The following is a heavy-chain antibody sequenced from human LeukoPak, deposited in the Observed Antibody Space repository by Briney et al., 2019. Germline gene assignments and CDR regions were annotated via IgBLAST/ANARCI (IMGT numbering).Heavy chain of an antibody. CDR3: ARDKRELVKDYYYYYMDV. CDR2: INWNGGST. D-gene: IGHD1-26*01. CDR1: GFTFDDYG. V-gene: IGHV3-20*04. Sequence: GGSLRLSCAASGFTFDDYGMSWVRQAPGKGLEWVSGINWNGGSTGYADSVKGRLTISRDNAKNSLYLQMNSLRAEDTALYYCARDKRELVKDYYYYYMDVWGKGTTVTVSS. J-gene: IGHJ6*03.